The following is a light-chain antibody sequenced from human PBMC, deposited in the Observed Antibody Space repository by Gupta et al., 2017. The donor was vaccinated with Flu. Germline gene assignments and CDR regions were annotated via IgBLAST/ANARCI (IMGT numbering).Light chain of an antibody. J-gene: IGLJ3*02. CDR3: HAADSSSSDIWV. CDR1: SLPKQY. V-gene: IGLV3-25*01. Sequence: QTASITCSGDSLPKQYSYCYQQKAAQAPVVMIYKDSERPSGIPERVSGSSSGTTATLIINGVQAEEEADYYCHAADSSSSDIWVFGGGTKLTVL. CDR2: KDS.